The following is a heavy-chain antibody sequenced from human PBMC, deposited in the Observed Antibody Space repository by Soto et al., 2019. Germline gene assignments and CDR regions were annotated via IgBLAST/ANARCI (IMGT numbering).Heavy chain of an antibody. CDR2: IYYNGHT. J-gene: IGHJ4*02. D-gene: IGHD7-27*01. Sequence: QVQLQESGPGLVKPSETLSLTCSVSGGSISNHYWSWIRQPPGKGLEWIGYIYYNGHTNYNPSLKSRVTMSVDTSSNQISLKLTTVTAADTGVYYCTRANWYSEYWGQGTLVTVSS. V-gene: IGHV4-59*11. CDR3: TRANWYSEY. CDR1: GGSISNHY.